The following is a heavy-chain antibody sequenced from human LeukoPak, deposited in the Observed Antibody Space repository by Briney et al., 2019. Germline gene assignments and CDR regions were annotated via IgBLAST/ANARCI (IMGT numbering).Heavy chain of an antibody. CDR3: VRRGLDGSYFDN. D-gene: IGHD1-26*01. V-gene: IGHV2-5*01. CDR1: GFSLTSTNVG. Sequence: SGPTLVNPTQTLTLTCTFSGFSLTSTNVGVGWIRQPPGKALEWLTLIYWNDEKHYSPSLRTRLTITKDTSNNQVVLTLTNMDPEDTATYYCVRRGLDGSYFDNWGQGTLVTVSS. CDR2: IYWNDEK. J-gene: IGHJ4*02.